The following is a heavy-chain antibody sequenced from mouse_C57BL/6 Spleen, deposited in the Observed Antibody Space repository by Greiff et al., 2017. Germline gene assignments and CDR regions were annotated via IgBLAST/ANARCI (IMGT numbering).Heavy chain of an antibody. V-gene: IGHV1-55*01. J-gene: IGHJ4*01. D-gene: IGHD1-1*01. CDR3: ASWGTVVATRDNAMDY. Sequence: VQLQQPGAELVKPGASVKMSCKASGYTFTSYWITWVKQRPGQGLAWIGDIYPGSGSTNYNEKFKSKATLTVDTSSSTAYMQLSSLTSEDSAVYYCASWGTVVATRDNAMDYGGQGTSGTVSS. CDR2: IYPGSGST. CDR1: GYTFTSYW.